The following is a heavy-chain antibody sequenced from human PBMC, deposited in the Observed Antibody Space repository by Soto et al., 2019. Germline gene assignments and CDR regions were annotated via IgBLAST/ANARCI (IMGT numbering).Heavy chain of an antibody. CDR1: GGTFSSYA. CDR3: ARDNGRPQLGGNYYYITDV. Sequence: QVQLVQSGAEVKEPGSSVKVSCQASGGTFSSYALSWVRQAPGQGLEWMGGIIPLFRTPDYAQKFQGRVTITADESTSTAYMELSSLRSEDTAIYYCARDNGRPQLGGNYYYITDVWGPGTTITVSS. V-gene: IGHV1-69*12. D-gene: IGHD3-3*02. CDR2: IIPLFRTP. J-gene: IGHJ6*02.